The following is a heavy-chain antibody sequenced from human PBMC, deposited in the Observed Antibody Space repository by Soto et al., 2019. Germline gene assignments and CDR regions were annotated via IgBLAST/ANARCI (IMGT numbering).Heavy chain of an antibody. V-gene: IGHV4-59*01. J-gene: IGHJ5*02. CDR3: AREYSGSYYEDNWFDP. D-gene: IGHD1-26*01. Sequence: QVQLQESGPGLVKPSETLSLTCTVSGGSISSYYWSWIRQPPGKGLEWIGYIYYSGSTNYNPSLKSRVTISVDTSKNRFSLKLSSVTAADTAVYYCAREYSGSYYEDNWFDPWGQGTLVTVSS. CDR1: GGSISSYY. CDR2: IYYSGST.